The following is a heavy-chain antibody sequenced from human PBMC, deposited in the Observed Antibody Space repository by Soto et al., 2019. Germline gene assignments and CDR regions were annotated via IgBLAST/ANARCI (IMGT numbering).Heavy chain of an antibody. CDR1: GFTFSTYG. J-gene: IGHJ4*02. CDR3: ANAIRTGY. D-gene: IGHD1-1*01. CDR2: ISYDGSNK. V-gene: IGHV3-30*18. Sequence: QVQLVESGRGVVQPGRSLRLSCAASGFTFSTYGMHWVLQAPGKALEWVAVISYDGSNKYYADSVKGRFTISRDNSKNTLYLQMNSLRADGTAVYYCANAIRTGYWGQVTLVTVSS.